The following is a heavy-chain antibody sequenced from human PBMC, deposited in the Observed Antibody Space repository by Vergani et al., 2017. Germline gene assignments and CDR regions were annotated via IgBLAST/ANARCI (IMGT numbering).Heavy chain of an antibody. CDR2: ISSSSSYI. V-gene: IGHV3-21*01. CDR1: GFTFGDYA. D-gene: IGHD6-19*01. Sequence: EVQLVESGGGLVQPGRSLRLSCTASGFTFGDYAMSWVRQAPGKGLEWVSSISSSSSYIYYADSVKGRFTISRDNAKNSLYLQMNSLRAEDTAVYYCARGGIAVAGTEYDYWGQGTLVTVSS. CDR3: ARGGIAVAGTEYDY. J-gene: IGHJ4*02.